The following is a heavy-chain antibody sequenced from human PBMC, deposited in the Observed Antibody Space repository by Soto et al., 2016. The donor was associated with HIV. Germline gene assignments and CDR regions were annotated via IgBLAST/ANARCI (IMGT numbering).Heavy chain of an antibody. CDR2: IKSETDGGTT. V-gene: IGHV3-15*01. CDR3: KSHLYPT. D-gene: IGHD3-16*01. Sequence: EVQLVESGGGLVKPGGSLRLSCAVSGFTFSNAWMSWVRQAPGKGLEWVGRIKSETDGGTTDYAAPVKGRFAISRDDSKNTLYLHMDSLKTEDTAVYYCKSHLYPTWGQGMLVTVSS. CDR1: GFTFSNAW. J-gene: IGHJ5*02.